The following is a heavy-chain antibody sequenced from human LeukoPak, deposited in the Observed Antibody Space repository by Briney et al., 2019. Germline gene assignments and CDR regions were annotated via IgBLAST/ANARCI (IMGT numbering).Heavy chain of an antibody. CDR2: ISYDGINK. Sequence: GRSLRLSCAASGFTFSSYGMHWVRQAPGKGREGVAVISYDGINKFYVDSVKGRFTISKNTLYLQMNSLRTEDTAVYYCAKDWYSYSYRIPEWWGQGTLVTVSS. D-gene: IGHD5-18*01. V-gene: IGHV3-30*18. CDR3: AKDWYSYSYRIPEW. J-gene: IGHJ4*02. CDR1: GFTFSSYG.